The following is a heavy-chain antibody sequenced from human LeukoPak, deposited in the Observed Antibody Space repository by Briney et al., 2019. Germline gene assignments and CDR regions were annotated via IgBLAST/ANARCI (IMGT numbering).Heavy chain of an antibody. CDR3: ARRVRQQLGDYYYYYYMDV. Sequence: GGSLRLSCAASGFTVSSNYMSWVRQAPGKGLEWVSVIYSGGSTYYADSVKGRFTISRDNSKNTQYLQMNSLRAEDTAVYYCARRVRQQLGDYYYYYYMDVWGKGTTVTVSS. J-gene: IGHJ6*03. CDR2: IYSGGST. D-gene: IGHD6-13*01. CDR1: GFTVSSNY. V-gene: IGHV3-66*02.